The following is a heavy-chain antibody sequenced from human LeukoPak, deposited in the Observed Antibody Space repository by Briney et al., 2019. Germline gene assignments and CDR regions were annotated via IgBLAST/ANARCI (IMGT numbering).Heavy chain of an antibody. CDR2: INHSGST. J-gene: IGHJ6*02. Sequence: PSETLSLTCAVYGGSFSGYYWSWIRQPPGKGLEWIGEINHSGSTNYSPSLKSRVTISVDTSKNQFSLKLSSVTAADTAVYYCARGGGTIFGVVSLNYYYGMDVWGQGTTVTVSS. CDR1: GGSFSGYY. V-gene: IGHV4-34*01. CDR3: ARGGGTIFGVVSLNYYYGMDV. D-gene: IGHD3-3*01.